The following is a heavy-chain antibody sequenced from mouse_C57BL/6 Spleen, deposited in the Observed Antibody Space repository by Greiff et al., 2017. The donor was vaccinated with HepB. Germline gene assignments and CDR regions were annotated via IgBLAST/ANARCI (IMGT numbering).Heavy chain of an antibody. CDR3: AREAYYYGSLDY. CDR2: INYDGSST. V-gene: IGHV5-16*01. D-gene: IGHD1-1*01. J-gene: IGHJ2*01. CDR1: GFTFSDYY. Sequence: EVKLMESEGGLVQPGSSMKLSCTASGFTFSDYYMAWVRQVPEKGLEWVANINYDGSSTYYLDSLKSRFIISRDNAKNILYLQMSSLKSEDTATYYCAREAYYYGSLDYWGQGTTLTVSS.